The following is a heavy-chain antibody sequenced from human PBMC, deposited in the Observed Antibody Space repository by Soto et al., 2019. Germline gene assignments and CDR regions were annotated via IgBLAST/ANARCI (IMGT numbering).Heavy chain of an antibody. Sequence: GSLRLSCAASGFTFSSYAMSWVRQAPGKGLEWVSAISGSGGSTYYADSVKGRFTISRDNSKNTLYLQMNSLRAEDTAVYYCAKDSRGSGYDFWSGYYVGYYYYGMDVWGQGTTVTVSS. D-gene: IGHD3-3*01. CDR1: GFTFSSYA. V-gene: IGHV3-23*01. CDR3: AKDSRGSGYDFWSGYYVGYYYYGMDV. J-gene: IGHJ6*02. CDR2: ISGSGGST.